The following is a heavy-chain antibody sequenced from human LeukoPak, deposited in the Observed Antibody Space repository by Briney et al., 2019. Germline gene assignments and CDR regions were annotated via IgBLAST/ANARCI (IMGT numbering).Heavy chain of an antibody. V-gene: IGHV3-13*01. J-gene: IGHJ4*02. CDR3: ARGGGSYFDY. Sequence: GGSLRLSCAASGFTFSSYDIHRVRQVTGKGLEWVSAIGIAGDTYYLDYVKGRFTISRENAKNSLYLQMNSLRAGDTAVYYCARGGGSYFDYWGQGTLVTVSS. D-gene: IGHD1-26*01. CDR1: GFTFSSYD. CDR2: IGIAGDT.